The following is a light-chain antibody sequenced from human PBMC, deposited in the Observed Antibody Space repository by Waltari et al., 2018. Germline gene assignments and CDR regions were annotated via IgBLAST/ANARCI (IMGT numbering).Light chain of an antibody. J-gene: IGKJ2*01. CDR3: QQYDSTPYT. CDR2: GAS. Sequence: EIVLTQSPDTLSLSPGDRAALPCRASQSLSSSDLAWYQQKPGQAPRLLIYGASSRATGIPDRFSGSGSETDFTLTISRLEPEDFAVYYCQQYDSTPYTFGQGTKLEIK. V-gene: IGKV3-20*01. CDR1: QSLSSSD.